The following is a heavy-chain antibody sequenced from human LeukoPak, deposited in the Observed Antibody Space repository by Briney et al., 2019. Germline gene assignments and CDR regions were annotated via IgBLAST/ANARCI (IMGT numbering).Heavy chain of an antibody. Sequence: PSEILSLTCTVSGGSISSTTYYWGWIRQPPGKGLEWIGYIYYSGITNYNPSLKSRVTISVDTTKNQLSLRLSSVTAADTAVYYCARHGWSAVGTFAFDPWGQGSLVTVSS. J-gene: IGHJ5*02. CDR1: GGSISSTTYY. CDR3: ARHGWSAVGTFAFDP. V-gene: IGHV4-61*05. D-gene: IGHD6-13*01. CDR2: IYYSGIT.